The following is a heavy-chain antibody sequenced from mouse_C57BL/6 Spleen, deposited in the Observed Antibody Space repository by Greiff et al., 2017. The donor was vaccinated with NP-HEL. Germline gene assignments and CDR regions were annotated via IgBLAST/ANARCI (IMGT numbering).Heavy chain of an antibody. J-gene: IGHJ1*03. CDR3: ARRRGGPYWYFDV. CDR1: GFNIKDYY. D-gene: IGHD1-1*02. V-gene: IGHV14-2*01. CDR2: IDPEDGET. Sequence: EVQLQQSGAELVKPGASVKLSCTASGFNIKDYYMHWVKQRTEQGLEWIGRIDPEDGETKYAPQFQGRATIAADTSSNTAYLQLSSLTSEDTAVYYCARRRGGPYWYFDVWGTGTTVTVSS.